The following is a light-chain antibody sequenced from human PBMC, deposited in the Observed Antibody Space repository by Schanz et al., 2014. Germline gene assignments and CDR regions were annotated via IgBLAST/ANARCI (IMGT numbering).Light chain of an antibody. CDR2: DVT. CDR3: CSYAGSYTFAV. V-gene: IGLV2-11*01. Sequence: QSALTQPRSVSGSPGQSVTISCTGTSSDVGAYTYVSLYQQPPGKAPKLMIYDVTERPSGVPDRFSGSKSGNTASLTISGLQAEDEADYYCCSYAGSYTFAVFGGGTKLTVL. J-gene: IGLJ3*02. CDR1: SSDVGAYTY.